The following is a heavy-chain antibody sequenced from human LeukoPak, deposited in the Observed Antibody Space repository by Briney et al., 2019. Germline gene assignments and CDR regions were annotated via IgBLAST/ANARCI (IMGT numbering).Heavy chain of an antibody. V-gene: IGHV5-51*06. D-gene: IGHD2-8*01. J-gene: IGHJ5*02. CDR2: IHPADSDS. Sequence: GESLKISCKASGYTFTDSWIGWVRQMSGKGLEWLAVIHPADSDSRYSPSFQGQVFISVDRSMNTAYLQWSSLKASDSAVYYCVKGWRGSLYDPADHWGQGTLVTVSP. CDR1: GYTFTDSW. CDR3: VKGWRGSLYDPADH.